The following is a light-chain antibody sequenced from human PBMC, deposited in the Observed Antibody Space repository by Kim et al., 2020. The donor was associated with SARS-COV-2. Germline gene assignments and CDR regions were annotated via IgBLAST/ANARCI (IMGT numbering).Light chain of an antibody. J-gene: IGKJ2*01. Sequence: LSVAPGDRATLSCRSSQSVYIYLAWYQHKPGQAPRLLISDASKRATGIPPRFTGSGSGTDFTLTISSLEPEDSAVYFCQYRSNLYTFGQGTKLEI. CDR2: DAS. V-gene: IGKV3-11*01. CDR1: QSVYIY. CDR3: QYRSNLYT.